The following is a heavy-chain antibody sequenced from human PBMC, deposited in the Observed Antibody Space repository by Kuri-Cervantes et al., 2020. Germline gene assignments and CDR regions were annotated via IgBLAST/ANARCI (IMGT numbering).Heavy chain of an antibody. V-gene: IGHV3-9*01. Sequence: SLKISCAASGFTFDDYAMHWVRQAPGKGLEWVSGISWNSGSIGYADSVKGRFTISRDNAKNSLYLQMNSLRADDTAVYYCARSPKWHFDLWGRGTLVTVSS. CDR3: ARSPKWHFDL. CDR2: ISWNSGSI. J-gene: IGHJ2*01. CDR1: GFTFDDYA. D-gene: IGHD5-24*01.